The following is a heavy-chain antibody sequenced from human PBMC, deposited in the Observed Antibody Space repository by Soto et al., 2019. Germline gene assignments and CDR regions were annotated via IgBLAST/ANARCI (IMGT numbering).Heavy chain of an antibody. Sequence: SCAASGFTFSSYAMTWVRQAPGKGLEWVSAIYSGGSTYYADSVKGRFIVSRDDSKNTLFLQMNSLRAEDTAVYYCATAKLLLPWLFDYWGQGALVTVSS. J-gene: IGHJ4*02. CDR1: GFTFSSYA. CDR3: ATAKLLLPWLFDY. CDR2: IYSGGST. D-gene: IGHD2-15*01. V-gene: IGHV3-23*05.